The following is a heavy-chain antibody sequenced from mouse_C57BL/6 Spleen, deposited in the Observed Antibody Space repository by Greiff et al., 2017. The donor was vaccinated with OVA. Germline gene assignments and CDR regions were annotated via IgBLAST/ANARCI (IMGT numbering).Heavy chain of an antibody. CDR3: ARGADGYLAY. CDR1: GYTFTSYW. V-gene: IGHV1-61*01. CDR2: IYPSDSET. Sequence: QVQLKQPGAELVRPGSSVKLSCKASGYTFTSYWMDWVKQRPGQGLEWIGNIYPSDSETHYNQKFKDKATLTVDKSSSTAYMQLSSLTSEDSAVYYCARGADGYLAYWGQGTLVTVSA. J-gene: IGHJ3*01. D-gene: IGHD2-3*01.